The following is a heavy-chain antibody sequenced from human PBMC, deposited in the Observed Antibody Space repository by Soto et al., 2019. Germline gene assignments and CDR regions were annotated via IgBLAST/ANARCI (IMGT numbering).Heavy chain of an antibody. D-gene: IGHD7-27*01. Sequence: GSLRLSCAASGFTFSGSAMSWVRQAPGKGVEWVGHIKRKTDGGTTDYAAPVKGRFTISRDDSKNTLYLQMNSLKTEDTAVYYCTTDSLGGMDVWGQGTTVTVSS. CDR3: TTDSLGGMDV. CDR2: IKRKTDGGTT. V-gene: IGHV3-15*01. CDR1: GFTFSGSA. J-gene: IGHJ6*02.